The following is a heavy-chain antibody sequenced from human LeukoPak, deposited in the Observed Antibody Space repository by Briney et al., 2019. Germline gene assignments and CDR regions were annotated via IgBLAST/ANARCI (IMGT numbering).Heavy chain of an antibody. Sequence: GGSLRLSCTASGFTFGAYEMIWVRQAPGKGLEWVSYITWNGVGTAYADSMKGRFTVSRDNVKNSLFLQMDSLRAEDTALYYCARSMTTVTTRFFDLWGRGTLVTVSS. V-gene: IGHV3-20*04. CDR3: ARSMTTVTTRFFDL. J-gene: IGHJ2*01. CDR2: ITWNGVGT. CDR1: GFTFGAYE. D-gene: IGHD4-17*01.